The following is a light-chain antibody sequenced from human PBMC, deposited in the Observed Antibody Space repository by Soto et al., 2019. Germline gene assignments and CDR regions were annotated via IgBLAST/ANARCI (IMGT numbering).Light chain of an antibody. CDR1: QSVLYSSNNQNY. J-gene: IGKJ3*01. V-gene: IGKV4-1*01. CDR2: WAS. CDR3: QQYHTFPVT. Sequence: DIVLTQSPDSLAVSLVERATINCTSSQSVLYSSNNQNYLTWYQQKPGQPPKLLMYWASVRESGVPDRFSGSGSGTDFTLTISSLQAEDVAVYYCQQYHTFPVTFGPGTKV.